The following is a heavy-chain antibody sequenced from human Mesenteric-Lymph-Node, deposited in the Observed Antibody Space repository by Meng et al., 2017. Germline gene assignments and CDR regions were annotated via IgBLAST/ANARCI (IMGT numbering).Heavy chain of an antibody. CDR1: GASISSDTYY. V-gene: IGHV4-61*02. CDR3: ARGFLAYYGSDITNYFDP. J-gene: IGHJ5*02. Sequence: SETLSLTCSVSGASISSDTYYWTWIRQPAGKGLEWIGRVYPNGVTNYNPSLKSRLTLSVDTSKNQFSLNLRSVTAADTAVYYCARGFLAYYGSDITNYFDPWGQGTLVTVSS. CDR2: VYPNGVT. D-gene: IGHD3-10*01.